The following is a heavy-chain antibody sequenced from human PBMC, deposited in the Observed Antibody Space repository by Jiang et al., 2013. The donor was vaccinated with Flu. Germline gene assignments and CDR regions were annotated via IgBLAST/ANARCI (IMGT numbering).Heavy chain of an antibody. CDR1: GGSISSSNW. D-gene: IGHD6-13*01. Sequence: PGLVKPSGTLSLTCAVSGGSISSSNWWNWVRQPPGKGLEWIGDIYHSGTTNYNPSLKSRVTVSLDKSKNQFSLKLSSVTAADTAVYYCVRARPVAAGVGPFDYWGQGTLVTVSS. V-gene: IGHV4-4*02. J-gene: IGHJ4*02. CDR3: VRARPVAAGVGPFDY. CDR2: IYHSGTT.